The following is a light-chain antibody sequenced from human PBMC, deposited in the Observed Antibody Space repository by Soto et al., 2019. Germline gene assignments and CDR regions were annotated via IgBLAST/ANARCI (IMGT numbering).Light chain of an antibody. Sequence: QSVLTQPASVSGSPGQSITISCTGTSNDVGGYNYVSWYQQHPGKAPKLLIYYASSRPSGVSTRFSGSKSGNTASLTISGLQADDEADYYRSSYTSSSTEVFGTGNQVTVL. J-gene: IGLJ1*01. CDR2: YAS. V-gene: IGLV2-14*01. CDR3: SSYTSSSTEV. CDR1: SNDVGGYNY.